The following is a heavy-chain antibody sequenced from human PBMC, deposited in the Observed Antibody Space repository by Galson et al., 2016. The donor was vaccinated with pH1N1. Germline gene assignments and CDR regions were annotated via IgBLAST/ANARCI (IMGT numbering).Heavy chain of an antibody. J-gene: IGHJ4*02. D-gene: IGHD4-17*01. Sequence: SVKVSCKASGYTFISYDISWVRQAPGQGLEWMGRICGYNGNTNYAQKLQGRVTMTTDTSTSTAYMELRSLRFDDTAVYYCARAGYGDGVGYFDYWGQGTLVTVSS. V-gene: IGHV1-18*01. CDR1: GYTFISYD. CDR2: ICGYNGNT. CDR3: ARAGYGDGVGYFDY.